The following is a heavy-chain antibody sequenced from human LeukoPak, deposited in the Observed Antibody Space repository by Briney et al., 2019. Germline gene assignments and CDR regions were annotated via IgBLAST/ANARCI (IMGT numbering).Heavy chain of an antibody. CDR1: GFNFRGYA. V-gene: IGHV3-23*01. CDR2: ISDSGLST. J-gene: IGHJ4*02. Sequence: GGSLRLSCTASGFNFRGYAMTWVRQSPGKGLEWVSTISDSGLSTYYADSVKGRFTISRDNSKNTVFLQMNSLTAEDTAMFYCARDLGVSRNRYFDYWGQGTLVTVSS. D-gene: IGHD5/OR15-5a*01. CDR3: ARDLGVSRNRYFDY.